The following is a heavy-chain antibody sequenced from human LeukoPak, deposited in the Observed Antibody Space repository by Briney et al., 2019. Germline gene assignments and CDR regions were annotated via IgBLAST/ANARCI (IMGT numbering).Heavy chain of an antibody. Sequence: SETLSLTCTVSGGSISSYYWSWIRQPPGKGLEWIGDNASLKSRVTISVDAYKNQFSLKLSSVTAADTAVYHCARADYSGGWAGGFDVWGHGTMVTVSS. CDR3: ARADYSGGWAGGFDV. V-gene: IGHV4-59*12. J-gene: IGHJ3*01. CDR1: GGSISSYY. D-gene: IGHD6-19*01.